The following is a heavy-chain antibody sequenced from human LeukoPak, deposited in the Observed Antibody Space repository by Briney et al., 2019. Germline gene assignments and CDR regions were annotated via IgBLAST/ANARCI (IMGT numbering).Heavy chain of an antibody. CDR1: GYTFTGYY. CDR2: INPNSGGT. J-gene: IGHJ4*02. V-gene: IGHV1-2*02. CDR3: ASAVFYVWGRPFDY. Sequence: ASVKVSCKASGYTFTGYYMHWLRQAPGQGLEWMGWINPNSGGTNYAQKFQGRVTMTRDTSISTAYMELSRLRSDDTAVYYCASAVFYVWGRPFDYWGQGTLVTVSS. D-gene: IGHD3-16*01.